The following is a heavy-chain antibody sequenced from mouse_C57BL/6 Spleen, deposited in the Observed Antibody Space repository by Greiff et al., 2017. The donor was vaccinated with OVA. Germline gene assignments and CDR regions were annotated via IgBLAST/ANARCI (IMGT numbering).Heavy chain of an antibody. D-gene: IGHD1-1*01. Sequence: DVQLQESGGGLVKPGGSLKLSCAASGFTFSSYAMSWVRQTPEKRLEWVATISDGGSYTYYPDNVKGRFTISRDNAKNNLYLQMSHLKSEDTAMYYCARDPGYGIGFAYWGQGTLVTVSA. V-gene: IGHV5-4*01. J-gene: IGHJ3*01. CDR2: ISDGGSYT. CDR1: GFTFSSYA. CDR3: ARDPGYGIGFAY.